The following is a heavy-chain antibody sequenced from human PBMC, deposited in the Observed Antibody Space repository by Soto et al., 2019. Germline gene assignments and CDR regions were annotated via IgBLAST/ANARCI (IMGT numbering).Heavy chain of an antibody. J-gene: IGHJ4*02. CDR3: ARDRSFLSADFAPPYDY. Sequence: GASVKVSCKASGYTFTSYGISWVRQAPGQGLEWMGWISAYNGNTNYAQKLQGRVTMTTDTSTSTAYMELRSLRSDDTAVYYCARDRSFLSADFAPPYDYWGQGTLVTVSS. CDR1: GYTFTSYG. V-gene: IGHV1-18*01. D-gene: IGHD2-21*02. CDR2: ISAYNGNT.